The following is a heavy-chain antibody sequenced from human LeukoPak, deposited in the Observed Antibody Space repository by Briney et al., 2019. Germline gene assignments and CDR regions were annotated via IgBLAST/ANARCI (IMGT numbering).Heavy chain of an antibody. V-gene: IGHV3-30*04. Sequence: GGSLRLSCAASGFTFSSYAMHWVRQAPGKGLEWVAVISYDGSNKYYADSVKGRFTISRDNSKNTLYLQMNSLRAEDTAVYYCARDGGSSTRWYSYWGQGTLVTVSS. CDR3: ARDGGSSTRWYSY. D-gene: IGHD2-2*01. J-gene: IGHJ4*02. CDR1: GFTFSSYA. CDR2: ISYDGSNK.